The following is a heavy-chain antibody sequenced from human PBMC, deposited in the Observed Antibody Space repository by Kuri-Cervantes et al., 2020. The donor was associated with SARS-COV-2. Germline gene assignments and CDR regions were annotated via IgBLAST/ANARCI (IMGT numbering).Heavy chain of an antibody. J-gene: IGHJ4*02. CDR2: ISAYNGNT. V-gene: IGHV1-18*01. D-gene: IGHD4-17*01. Sequence: ASVKVSCKASGYTFTSCGISWVRQAPGQGLEWMGWISAYNGNTNYAQKLQGRVTMTTDTSTSTAYMELRSLRSDDTAVYYCARESYGDYVCDYWGQGTLVTVSS. CDR1: GYTFTSCG. CDR3: ARESYGDYVCDY.